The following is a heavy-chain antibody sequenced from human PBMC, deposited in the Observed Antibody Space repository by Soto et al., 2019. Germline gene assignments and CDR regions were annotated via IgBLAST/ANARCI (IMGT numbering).Heavy chain of an antibody. D-gene: IGHD6-13*01. CDR3: ATRRVAGSHFDS. CDR2: ISYDGGNK. CDR1: GFTFSSYG. V-gene: IGHV3-30*03. Sequence: QVQLVESGGGVVQPGRSLRLSCAASGFTFSSYGMHWVRQAPGKGLEWVAVISYDGGNKYYADSVKGRFTISRDNSKNPLYVQMSSLSLEDTAVYYCATRRVAGSHFDSWGHGTLVTVSS. J-gene: IGHJ4*01.